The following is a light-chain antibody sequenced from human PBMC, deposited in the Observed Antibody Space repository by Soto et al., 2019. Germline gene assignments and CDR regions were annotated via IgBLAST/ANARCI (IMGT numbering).Light chain of an antibody. Sequence: EVLMTQSPATLSVSPGERATLSCRASQSVSSNYLAWHKQKPGQAPSLLIYNASNRATDIPDRFSGSGSGTDFTLTIGRLEPDDFAVYYCQQFGSLGTFGQGTKVEIK. CDR1: QSVSSNY. J-gene: IGKJ1*01. CDR3: QQFGSLGT. V-gene: IGKV3-20*01. CDR2: NAS.